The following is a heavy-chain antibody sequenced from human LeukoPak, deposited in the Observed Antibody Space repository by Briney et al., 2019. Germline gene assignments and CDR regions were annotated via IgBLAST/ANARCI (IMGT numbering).Heavy chain of an antibody. D-gene: IGHD3-9*01. CDR2: IWYDGSNK. CDR1: GFTFSSYA. J-gene: IGHJ4*02. CDR3: ATGPRYYDISPPEY. Sequence: GGSLRLSCAASGFTFSSYAMSWVRQAPGKGLEWVAVIWYDGSNKRYGDSVKGRFTISRDNSKNTLYLQMDSLRAEDSAVYYCATGPRYYDISPPEYWGQGTLVTVSS. V-gene: IGHV3-33*08.